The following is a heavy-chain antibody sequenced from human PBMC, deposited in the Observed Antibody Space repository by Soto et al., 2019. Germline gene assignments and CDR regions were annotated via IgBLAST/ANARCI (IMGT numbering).Heavy chain of an antibody. J-gene: IGHJ5*02. V-gene: IGHV4-31*03. CDR1: GGSISSSSYY. D-gene: IGHD3-10*01. CDR2: IYYIGST. Sequence: SETLSLTCTVSGGSISSSSYYWGWIRQPPGKGLEWIGCIYYIGSTYYNPSLKSRVTISVDTSKNQFSLKLSSVTAADTAVYYCARHNNYGSGSYGYWFDPWGQGTLVTVSS. CDR3: ARHNNYGSGSYGYWFDP.